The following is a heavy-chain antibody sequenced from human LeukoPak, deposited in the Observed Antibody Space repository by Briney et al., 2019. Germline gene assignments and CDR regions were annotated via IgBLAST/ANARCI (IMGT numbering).Heavy chain of an antibody. CDR3: ARSEILGPFDY. CDR1: GGSISSSSYY. CDR2: IYYSGST. V-gene: IGHV4-39*07. Sequence: PSETLSLTCIVSGGSISSSSYYWGWIRQPPGKGLEWIGSIYYSGSTYYNPSLKSRVTISVDTSKNQFSLKLSSVTAADTAVYYCARSEILGPFDYWGQGTLVIVSS. J-gene: IGHJ4*02. D-gene: IGHD3-16*01.